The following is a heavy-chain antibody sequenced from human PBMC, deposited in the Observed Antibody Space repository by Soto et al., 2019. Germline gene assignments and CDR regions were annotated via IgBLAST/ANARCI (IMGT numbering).Heavy chain of an antibody. CDR1: GVTFSIYA. V-gene: IGHV3-23*01. CDR2: ISGSGGST. D-gene: IGHD3-3*01. J-gene: IGHJ6*02. CDR3: AKAQFTIFGVVRGPYYYYGLDV. Sequence: GGALRLSCAASGVTFSIYAISWVRQAPGKGLEWVAAISGSGGSTYYADSVKGRFTISRDNSKNTLYLQMNSLRAEDTAVYYCAKAQFTIFGVVRGPYYYYGLDVWGQGTTVTVSS.